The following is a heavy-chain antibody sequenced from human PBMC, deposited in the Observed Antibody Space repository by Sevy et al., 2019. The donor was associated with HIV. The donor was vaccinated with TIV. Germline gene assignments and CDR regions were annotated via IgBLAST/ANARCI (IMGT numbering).Heavy chain of an antibody. CDR3: ARRNDFDI. J-gene: IGHJ3*02. Sequence: SETLSLTCTVSGGSINSDHWNWIRQPPGKGLEWIRYVYYTGGTNYNPSLKNPVTISVDRTKNQFSLKLTSVTAADTAVYYCARRNDFDIWGQGTMGTVSS. CDR2: VYYTGGT. CDR1: GGSINSDH. V-gene: IGHV4-59*08.